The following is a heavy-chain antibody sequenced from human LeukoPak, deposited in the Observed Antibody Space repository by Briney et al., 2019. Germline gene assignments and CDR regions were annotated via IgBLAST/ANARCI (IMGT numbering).Heavy chain of an antibody. CDR3: ARHQLLSYYDSSGYPVPYYYYGMDV. D-gene: IGHD3-22*01. CDR2: IIPIFGTA. J-gene: IGHJ6*02. Sequence: ASVKVSCKASGGTFSSYVISWVRQAPGQGLEWMGGIIPIFGTANYAQKFQGRVTITADESTSTAYMELSSLRSEDTAVYYCARHQLLSYYDSSGYPVPYYYYGMDVWGQGTTVTVSS. CDR1: GGTFSSYV. V-gene: IGHV1-69*01.